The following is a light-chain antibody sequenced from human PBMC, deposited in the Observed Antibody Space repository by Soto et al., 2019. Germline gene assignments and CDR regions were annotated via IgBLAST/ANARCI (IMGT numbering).Light chain of an antibody. CDR3: SSYKSSTTYV. V-gene: IGLV2-14*01. CDR1: SSVVGGYNY. Sequence: QSALTQPASVSGSPGQSIAISCTGTSSVVGGYNYVSWYQQHPGKAPKLMVYDVSNRPSGVSNRFSGSKSGNTASLTISGLQAEDEADYYCSSYKSSTTYVFGPGTKFTVL. J-gene: IGLJ1*01. CDR2: DVS.